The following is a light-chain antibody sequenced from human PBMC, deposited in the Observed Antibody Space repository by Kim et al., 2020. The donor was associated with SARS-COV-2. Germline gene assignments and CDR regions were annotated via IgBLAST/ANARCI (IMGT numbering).Light chain of an antibody. CDR3: QQYSHRPLT. J-gene: IGKJ4*01. V-gene: IGKV3-15*01. CDR2: GAS. CDR1: QSVSSN. Sequence: EIVMTQSPATLSVSPGERATLSCRASQSVSSNLAWYQQKPGQAPRLLIYGASTRATGIPGRFSGSGSGTEFTLTISSLQSEDFAVYYCQQYSHRPLTFGGGTKVDIK.